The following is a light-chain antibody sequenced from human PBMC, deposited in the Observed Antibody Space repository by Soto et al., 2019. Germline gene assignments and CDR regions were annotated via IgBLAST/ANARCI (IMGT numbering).Light chain of an antibody. CDR1: QNVDNY. CDR2: DAS. V-gene: IGKV3-11*01. Sequence: EVVLTQSPATLSLSPWVSATLSCRASQNVDNYLAWYQQKPGQAPRLLIYDASNRATGIPARFSGSGSGTAFTLTISSLEPEDSAVYYCQQCSFWPRITFGQGTRLEIK. CDR3: QQCSFWPRIT. J-gene: IGKJ5*01.